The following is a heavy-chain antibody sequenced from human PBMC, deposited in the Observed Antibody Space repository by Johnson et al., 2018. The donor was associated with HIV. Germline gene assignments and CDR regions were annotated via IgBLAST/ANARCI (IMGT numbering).Heavy chain of an antibody. V-gene: IGHV3-20*04. D-gene: IGHD4-23*01. CDR1: GFNFDDYG. Sequence: EVQLVESGGGVVRPGGSLRLSCAASGFNFDDYGMSWVRQAPGKGLEWVSGINWNGASTRYADSVKGRFTVSRDNAWNSLFLQMNSLRAEDTAVYYCARDQVAVVSPGAAFDIWGQGTMVTVSS. J-gene: IGHJ3*02. CDR3: ARDQVAVVSPGAAFDI. CDR2: INWNGAST.